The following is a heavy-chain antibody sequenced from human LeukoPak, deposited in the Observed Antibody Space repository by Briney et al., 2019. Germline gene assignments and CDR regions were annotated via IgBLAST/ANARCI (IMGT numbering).Heavy chain of an antibody. Sequence: ASVKVSCKASGYTFASFGITWVRQAPGQGLEWMGWISAYNGNTNYAQKLQGRVTMTTDTSTSTAYMELRSLRSDDTAVYYCARAATIWGEGDYWGQGTLVTVSS. CDR2: ISAYNGNT. V-gene: IGHV1-18*01. CDR1: GYTFASFG. CDR3: ARAATIWGEGDY. D-gene: IGHD5-12*01. J-gene: IGHJ4*02.